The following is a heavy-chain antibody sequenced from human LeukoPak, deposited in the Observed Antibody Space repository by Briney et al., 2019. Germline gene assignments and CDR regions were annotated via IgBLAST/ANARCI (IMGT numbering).Heavy chain of an antibody. CDR1: GFTFDEYG. J-gene: IGHJ4*02. CDR2: IHWNGGST. D-gene: IGHD2-2*01. V-gene: IGHV3-20*04. CDR3: GESIILVVVPPAGMNY. Sequence: GGSLRLSCAASGFTFDEYGMSWVRQAPGKGLEWVAGIHWNGGSTAYADSVKGRFTISRDNAKNSLYLQMNSLRAEDTAFYFGGESIILVVVPPAGMNYWGKEPRFSVSS.